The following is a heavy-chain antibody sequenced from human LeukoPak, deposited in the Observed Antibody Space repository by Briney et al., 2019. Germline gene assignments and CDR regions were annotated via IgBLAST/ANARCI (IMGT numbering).Heavy chain of an antibody. CDR1: GGSISYYY. Sequence: PSETLSLTCTVSGGSISYYYWSWIRQSPGKGLEWIGYIYYSGTTNYNPSLKSRVTISVDTSKNQFSLQLRSVTAADTAVYYCAREDPQTAVPEGMDVWGQGTTVTVSS. CDR2: IYYSGTT. D-gene: IGHD4-17*01. V-gene: IGHV4-59*01. J-gene: IGHJ6*02. CDR3: AREDPQTAVPEGMDV.